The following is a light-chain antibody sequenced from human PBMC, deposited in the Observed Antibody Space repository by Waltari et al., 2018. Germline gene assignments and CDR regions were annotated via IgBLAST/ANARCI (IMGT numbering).Light chain of an antibody. CDR1: QSILYTSNYKNY. CDR3: QQYFNSPIA. Sequence: DIVMTQSPDSLLVSLGERATISCNSSQSILYTSNYKNYLAWYQQKAGQPPRLLVHWASIRESGVPDRFRGSGSGTDFTLTISNLQPEDVAFYWCQQYFNSPIAFGQGTRLEIK. CDR2: WAS. J-gene: IGKJ5*01. V-gene: IGKV4-1*01.